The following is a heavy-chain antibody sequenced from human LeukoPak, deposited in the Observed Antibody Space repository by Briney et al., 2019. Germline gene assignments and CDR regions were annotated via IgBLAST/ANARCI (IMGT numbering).Heavy chain of an antibody. Sequence: GGSLRLSCSASGFTFRDYTVSWFRQAPGKGLEWVGLIRSEAYSGTTEYATSVKDRFTISRDDSNSIAYLHMSSLKTEDTAVYYCTDSSGYLLPDYWGQGTLVTVSS. CDR1: GFTFRDYT. D-gene: IGHD3-22*01. J-gene: IGHJ4*02. CDR2: IRSEAYSGTT. V-gene: IGHV3-49*03. CDR3: TDSSGYLLPDY.